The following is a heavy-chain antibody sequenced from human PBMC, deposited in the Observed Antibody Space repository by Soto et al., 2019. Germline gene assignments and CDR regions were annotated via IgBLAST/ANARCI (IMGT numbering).Heavy chain of an antibody. J-gene: IGHJ5*01. V-gene: IGHV4-30-4*01. D-gene: IGHD3-3*01. CDR1: GDSISSGDYY. CDR2: IYYSGST. Sequence: SETLSLTCIVSGDSISSGDYYWSWIRQPPGKGLQWIGYIYYSGSTYYNPSLESRVSLSVDTSKNQFSLNLSSVTAADKAVYYCARGGPYDFWSGAPVFNWFDPWGQGTLVTVPQ. CDR3: ARGGPYDFWSGAPVFNWFDP.